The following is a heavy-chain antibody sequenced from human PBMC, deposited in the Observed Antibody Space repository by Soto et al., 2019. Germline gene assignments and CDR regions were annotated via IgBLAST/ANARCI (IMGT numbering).Heavy chain of an antibody. Sequence: QVQLQESGPGLVKPSQTLSLTCTVSGGSISSGDYYWSWIRQPPGKGLEWIGYIYYSGSTYYNPSLKSXVTXSVXPSKNQFSLKLSSVTAADTAVYYCASNSYGYTFYDYWAREPWSPSPQ. J-gene: IGHJ4*02. CDR3: ASNSYGYTFYDY. CDR1: GGSISSGDYY. D-gene: IGHD5-18*01. V-gene: IGHV4-30-4*01. CDR2: IYYSGST.